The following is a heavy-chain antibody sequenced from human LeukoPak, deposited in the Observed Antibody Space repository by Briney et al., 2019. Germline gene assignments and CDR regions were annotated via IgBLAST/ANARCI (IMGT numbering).Heavy chain of an antibody. CDR3: ARDYYDSSGIDH. J-gene: IGHJ4*02. D-gene: IGHD3-22*01. CDR1: GSRFTSYW. V-gene: IGHV5-10-1*01. CDR2: IDPSDSYT. Sequence: GEPLPISCKGSGSRFTSYWISWVRQMHGKGLEWMGGIDPSDSYTNSSPSFQGHVTISADKSISTAYLQWSSLKASDTAMYYCARDYYDSSGIDHWGQGTLVTVSS.